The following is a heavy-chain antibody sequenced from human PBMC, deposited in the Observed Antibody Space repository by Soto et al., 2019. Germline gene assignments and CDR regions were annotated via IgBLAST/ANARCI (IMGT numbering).Heavy chain of an antibody. J-gene: IGHJ6*02. CDR3: ARANVLVVAATHRAEYYGMDV. CDR2: ISAYNGNT. D-gene: IGHD2-15*01. Sequence: QVQLVQSGAEVKKPGASVKVSCKASGYTFTSYGISWVRQAPGQGLEWMGWISAYNGNTNYAQKLQGRVTMTTDTSTSTAYMELRSLRSDDTAVYYCARANVLVVAATHRAEYYGMDVWGQGTTVTVSS. CDR1: GYTFTSYG. V-gene: IGHV1-18*01.